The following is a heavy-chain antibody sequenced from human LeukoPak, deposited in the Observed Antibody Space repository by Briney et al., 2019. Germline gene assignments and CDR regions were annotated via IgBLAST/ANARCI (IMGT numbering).Heavy chain of an antibody. Sequence: PGGSLRLSCAASGFTFSSYEMNWVLQAPGKGLEWVSSISRSATTIYYADSVKGRFTISRDNAKNSLYLQMNSLRAEDTAVYFCARVGALSSSWLLYWGQGTLVTVSS. V-gene: IGHV3-48*03. CDR1: GFTFSSYE. D-gene: IGHD6-13*01. CDR3: ARVGALSSSWLLY. CDR2: ISRSATTI. J-gene: IGHJ4*02.